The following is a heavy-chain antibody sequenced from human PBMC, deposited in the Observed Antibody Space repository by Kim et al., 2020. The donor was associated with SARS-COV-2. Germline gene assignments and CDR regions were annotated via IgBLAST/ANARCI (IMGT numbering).Heavy chain of an antibody. V-gene: IGHV3-23*01. CDR3: TLERRLRSSWFDP. D-gene: IGHD1-1*01. J-gene: IGHJ5*02. Sequence: YADSVKGRFTISRDNSKNTLYLQMNSLRAEDTAVYYCTLERRLRSSWFDPWGQGTLVTVSS.